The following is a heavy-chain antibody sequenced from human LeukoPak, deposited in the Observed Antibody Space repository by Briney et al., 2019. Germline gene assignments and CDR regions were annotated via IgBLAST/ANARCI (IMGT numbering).Heavy chain of an antibody. CDR2: IYPSDSDT. CDR3: ARIGVNYYYYMDV. V-gene: IGHV5-51*01. CDR1: GYRFTSYW. J-gene: IGHJ6*03. Sequence: GESLKISCKGSGYRFTSYWIGWVRQMPGKGLEWMGIIYPSDSDTRYSPSFQGQVSISADKSISAAYLQWSSLKASDTAMYYCARIGVNYYYYMDVWGKGTTVTISS. D-gene: IGHD3-16*01.